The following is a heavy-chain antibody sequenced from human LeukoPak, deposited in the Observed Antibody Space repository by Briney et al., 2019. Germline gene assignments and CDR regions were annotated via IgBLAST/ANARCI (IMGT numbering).Heavy chain of an antibody. CDR1: GFTFSSYW. V-gene: IGHV3-74*01. CDR3: TRDLGLDY. J-gene: IGHJ4*02. CDR2: IKSDGSST. Sequence: GGSLRLSCAASGFTFSSYWMHWVRQAPGKGLVWVSRIKSDGSSTTYADSVKGRFTISRDNAKNTLYLQMNSLRVEDTAVYYCTRDLGLDYWGQGTLVTVSS.